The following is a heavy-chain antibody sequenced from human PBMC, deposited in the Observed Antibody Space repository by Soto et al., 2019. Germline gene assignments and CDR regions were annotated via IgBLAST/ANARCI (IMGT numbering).Heavy chain of an antibody. D-gene: IGHD2-2*01. CDR3: AKDRAKDQLLVSPDFDY. J-gene: IGHJ4*02. V-gene: IGHV3-53*05. CDR1: GFTVSSNY. CDR2: IYSGGST. Sequence: PGGSLRLSCAASGFTVSSNYMSWVRQAPGKGLEWVSVIYSGGSTYYADSVKGRFTISRDNSESTLDLQMNSLRGEDTAVYYCAKDRAKDQLLVSPDFDYWGQGTLVTVSS.